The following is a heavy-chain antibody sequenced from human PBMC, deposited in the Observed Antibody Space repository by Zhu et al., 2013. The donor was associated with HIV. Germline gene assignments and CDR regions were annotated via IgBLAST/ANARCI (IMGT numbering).Heavy chain of an antibody. CDR1: GGTFSSYA. V-gene: IGHV1-69*01. CDR2: IIPIFGTA. CDR3: ARATYYYDSSGSFRDLDY. J-gene: IGHJ4*02. D-gene: IGHD3-22*01. Sequence: QVQLVQSGAEVKKPGSSVKVSCKASGGTFSSYAISWVRQAPGQGLEWMGGIIPIFGTANYAQKFQGRVTITADESTGTAYMELSSLRSEDTAVYYCARATYYYDSSGSFRDLDYWGQGTLVTVSS.